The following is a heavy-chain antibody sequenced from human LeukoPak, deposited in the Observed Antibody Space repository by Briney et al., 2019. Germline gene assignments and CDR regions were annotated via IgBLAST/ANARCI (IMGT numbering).Heavy chain of an antibody. V-gene: IGHV4-4*07. CDR1: GGSFSGSY. Sequence: PPETLSLTCTVSGGSFSGSYWSWIRQPAGKRPEWIGRIYSSGSTNYNPSLKSRVTMSADTSKNQFSLKLSSVTVADTAVYYCQGYSYANDAFDIWGQGTMVTVSS. D-gene: IGHD5-18*01. CDR2: IYSSGST. J-gene: IGHJ3*02. CDR3: QGYSYANDAFDI.